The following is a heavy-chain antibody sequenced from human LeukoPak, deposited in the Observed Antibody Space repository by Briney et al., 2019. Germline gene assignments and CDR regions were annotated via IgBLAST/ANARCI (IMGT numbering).Heavy chain of an antibody. V-gene: IGHV3-9*01. CDR2: ISWNSGSI. Sequence: GRSLRLSCAASGFTFDDYAMHWVRQAPGKGLEWVSGISWNSGSIGYADSVKGRFTISRDNAKNSLYLQMNSLRDEDTALYYCAKDRRSGIAAAGTRYYFDSWGRGTLVTVSS. J-gene: IGHJ4*02. CDR3: AKDRRSGIAAAGTRYYFDS. D-gene: IGHD6-13*01. CDR1: GFTFDDYA.